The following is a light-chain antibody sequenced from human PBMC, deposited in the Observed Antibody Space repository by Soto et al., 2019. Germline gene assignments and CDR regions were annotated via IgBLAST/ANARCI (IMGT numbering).Light chain of an antibody. V-gene: IGKV4-1*01. CDR1: RSILSSSNNKNY. Sequence: DIVMTQSPDSLAVSLGERATINCKSSRSILSSSNNKNYLAWYQQKPGQPPNVLIYWASTRESGVLDRFSGGGSGTEFTLTISSLQAEDVAVYFCQQYFTPPLTFGGGTKVEIK. J-gene: IGKJ4*01. CDR2: WAS. CDR3: QQYFTPPLT.